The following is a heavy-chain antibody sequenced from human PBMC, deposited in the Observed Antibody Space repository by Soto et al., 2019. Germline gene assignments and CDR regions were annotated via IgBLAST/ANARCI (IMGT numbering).Heavy chain of an antibody. CDR3: ARGAVVRWCGERLYYYMDV. CDR2: ISAYNGNT. Sequence: GASVKVSCKASGYTFTSYGISWVRQAPGQGLEWMGWISAYNGNTNYAQKLQGRGTMTTDTSTSTAYMELRSLRSDDTAVYYCARGAVVRWCGERLYYYMDVWGKGTTVTVSS. D-gene: IGHD3-10*01. V-gene: IGHV1-18*01. CDR1: GYTFTSYG. J-gene: IGHJ6*03.